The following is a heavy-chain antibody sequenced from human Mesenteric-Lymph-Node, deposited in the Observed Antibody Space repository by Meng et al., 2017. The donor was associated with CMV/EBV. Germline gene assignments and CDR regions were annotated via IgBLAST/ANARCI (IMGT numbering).Heavy chain of an antibody. J-gene: IGHJ5*02. D-gene: IGHD3-3*01. CDR1: GFMFENFD. Sequence: GEFLKIFCAASGFMFENFDMNWVRQVPGKGLEWVSTIKWNGGNTSYGDSVKGRFTVSRDNTKNSLYLQMNSLRAEDTAVYYCARGGYDFWSGDSIYNWFDHWGQGTLVTVSS. CDR3: ARGGYDFWSGDSIYNWFDH. CDR2: IKWNGGNT. V-gene: IGHV3-20*04.